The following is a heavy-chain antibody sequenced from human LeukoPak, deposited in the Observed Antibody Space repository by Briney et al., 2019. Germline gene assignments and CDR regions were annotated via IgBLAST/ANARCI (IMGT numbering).Heavy chain of an antibody. CDR1: GFTFSSYA. D-gene: IGHD2-2*01. CDR2: ISYDGSNK. Sequence: GGSLRLSCAASGFTFSSYAMHWVRQAPGKGLEWMAVISYDGSNKYYADSVKGRFTISRDNSKNTLYLQMNSLRAEDTAVYYCARGGCSSTSCYLDYYYYYGMDVWGQGTTVTVSS. V-gene: IGHV3-30-3*01. CDR3: ARGGCSSTSCYLDYYYYYGMDV. J-gene: IGHJ6*02.